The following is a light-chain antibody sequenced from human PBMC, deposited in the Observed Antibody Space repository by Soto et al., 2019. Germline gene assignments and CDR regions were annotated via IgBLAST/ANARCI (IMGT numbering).Light chain of an antibody. J-gene: IGKJ1*01. CDR3: QQYYTTPWT. Sequence: DIVMTQSPDSLAVSRGERATINCKSSQSVLYSSDNRNYLAWYQQKPGQPPKLLIYWASTRESGVPDRFSGSGSGTDFTLTISSLQAEDVAVYYCQQYYTTPWTFGQGTKVDIK. CDR1: QSVLYSSDNRNY. CDR2: WAS. V-gene: IGKV4-1*01.